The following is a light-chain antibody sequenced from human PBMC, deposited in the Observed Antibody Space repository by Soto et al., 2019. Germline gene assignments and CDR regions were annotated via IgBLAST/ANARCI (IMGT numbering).Light chain of an antibody. CDR3: CSYAGRYTYV. Sequence: QSALTQPPSASGSPGQSVTISCTGTSSDIGGYNYVSWYQQYPGKAPRLMIYDVTKRPSGVPDRFSGSKSGNTASLTISGLQAEDEADYYCCSYAGRYTYVFGSGTKVTVL. J-gene: IGLJ1*01. CDR1: SSDIGGYNY. V-gene: IGLV2-11*01. CDR2: DVT.